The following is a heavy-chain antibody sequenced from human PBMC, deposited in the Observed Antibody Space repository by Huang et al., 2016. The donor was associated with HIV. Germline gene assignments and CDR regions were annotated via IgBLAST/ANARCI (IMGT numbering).Heavy chain of an antibody. CDR2: IIPIFGTA. V-gene: IGHV1-69*13. CDR1: GGTFNSQT. J-gene: IGHJ4*02. CDR3: ARDGGRGYSYGYMDY. Sequence: QVQLLQSGAEVKKPGSSVKVSCKASGGTFNSQTVSWVRQAPGQGLEWMGGIIPIFGTANYAQKFQGRVTITADDSTSTAYMELNSLIPEDTAMYYCARDGGRGYSYGYMDYWGQGTLVTVSS. D-gene: IGHD5-18*01.